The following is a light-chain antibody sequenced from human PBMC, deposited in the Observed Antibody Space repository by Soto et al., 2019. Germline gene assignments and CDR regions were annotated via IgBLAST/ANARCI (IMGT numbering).Light chain of an antibody. J-gene: IGLJ2*01. Sequence: QSALTQPASVCGSPGQSITISCTGSNSDIGSYNLVSWYQHHPGKAPKLMISEVIKRPSGVSNRFSGSKSGNTASLTISGLQAEDEADYYCCSYAGSSIFVFGGGTKLTVL. CDR3: CSYAGSSIFV. CDR1: NSDIGSYNL. CDR2: EVI. V-gene: IGLV2-23*02.